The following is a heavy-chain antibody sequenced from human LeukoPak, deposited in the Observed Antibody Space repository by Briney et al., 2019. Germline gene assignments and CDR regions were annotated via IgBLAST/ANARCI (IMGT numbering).Heavy chain of an antibody. CDR2: IYHSGST. V-gene: IGHV4-38-2*02. D-gene: IGHD4-23*01. CDR3: ARDRSVCGGNPDY. CDR1: GYSISSGYY. Sequence: SETLSLTCTVSGYSISSGYYWGWIRQPPGKGLEWIGSIYHSGSTYYNPSLKSRVTISVDTSKNQFSLKLSSVTAADTAVYYCARDRSVCGGNPDYWGQGTLVTVSS. J-gene: IGHJ4*02.